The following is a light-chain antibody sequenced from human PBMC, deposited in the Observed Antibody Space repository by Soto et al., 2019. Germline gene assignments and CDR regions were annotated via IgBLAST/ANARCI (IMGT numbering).Light chain of an antibody. CDR1: QSVFYSSNNKNY. CDR2: WAS. CDR3: QQYYNSQT. V-gene: IGKV4-1*01. J-gene: IGKJ1*01. Sequence: DIVRTQSPDSLAVSLGERATINCKSSQSVFYSSNNKNYLAWYQHRPGQPPKLLIYWASTRESGVPDRFSGSGSGTDFTLTISSLQAEDVAVYYCQQYYNSQTFGQGTKVEIK.